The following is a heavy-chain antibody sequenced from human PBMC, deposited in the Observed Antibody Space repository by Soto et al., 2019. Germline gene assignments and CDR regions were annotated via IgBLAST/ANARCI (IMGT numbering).Heavy chain of an antibody. Sequence: GGSLRLSCGASGFTFSSYGMHWVRQAPGKGLEWVAVISYDGSNKYYADSVKGRFTISRDNSKNTLYLQMNSLRAEDTAVYYCAKEVGSSWYLHNYYYYYGMDVWGQGTTVTVSS. V-gene: IGHV3-30*18. J-gene: IGHJ6*02. CDR3: AKEVGSSWYLHNYYYYYGMDV. CDR2: ISYDGSNK. D-gene: IGHD6-13*01. CDR1: GFTFSSYG.